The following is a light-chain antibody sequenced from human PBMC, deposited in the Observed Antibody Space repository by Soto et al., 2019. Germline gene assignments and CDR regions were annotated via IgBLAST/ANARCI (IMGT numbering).Light chain of an antibody. Sequence: ETVLPQSPGTLSLSPGERATLSCRASQNVGSRYLAWYQQKPGQAPRLLIYGTSNRATGIPDRFSGSGSGTDFTLTISRLEPEDFAVYYCQQYHIWYTFGQGTRLEIK. V-gene: IGKV3-20*01. CDR3: QQYHIWYT. CDR2: GTS. J-gene: IGKJ5*01. CDR1: QNVGSRY.